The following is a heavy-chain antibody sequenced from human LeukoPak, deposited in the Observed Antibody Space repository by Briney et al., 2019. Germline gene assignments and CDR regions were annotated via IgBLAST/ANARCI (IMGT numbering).Heavy chain of an antibody. J-gene: IGHJ4*02. Sequence: GASVKVSCMASGYTFTSYDINWVRQAPGQGLERMGWMNPNSGNTGYEQTLQGRVTIIRNQSISKEYMEMSRLRAEETAVYYCARGYMYYYDSSGYLDYWGQGTLVTVSS. V-gene: IGHV1-8*03. CDR1: GYTFTSYD. CDR2: MNPNSGNT. CDR3: ARGYMYYYDSSGYLDY. D-gene: IGHD3-22*01.